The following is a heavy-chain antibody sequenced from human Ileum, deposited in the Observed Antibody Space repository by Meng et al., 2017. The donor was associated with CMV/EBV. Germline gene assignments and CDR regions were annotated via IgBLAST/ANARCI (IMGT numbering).Heavy chain of an antibody. CDR3: VKPLSTAGGAFYS. J-gene: IGHJ3*02. D-gene: IGHD1-1*01. CDR2: ISSSSSTI. V-gene: IGHV3-48*04. Sequence: GGSLRLSCAASGFTFSSYSMNWVRQAPGKGLEWVSYISSSSSTIYYADSVKGRFTISRDNAKNSLYLQMNSLRAEDTAVYYCVKPLSTAGGAFYSWGQGTMVTVSS. CDR1: GFTFSSYS.